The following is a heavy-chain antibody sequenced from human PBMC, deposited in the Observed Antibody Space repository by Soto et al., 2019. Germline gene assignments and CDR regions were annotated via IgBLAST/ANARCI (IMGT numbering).Heavy chain of an antibody. J-gene: IGHJ5*02. D-gene: IGHD2-15*01. V-gene: IGHV4-59*01. Sequence: SETLSLTCTVSGGSISSYYWSWIRQPPGKGLEWIGYIYYSGSTNYNPSLKSRVTISVHTSKNQFSLKLSSVTAADTAVYYCARERRSGGGSSPHNWFDPWGQGTLVTVSS. CDR2: IYYSGST. CDR3: ARERRSGGGSSPHNWFDP. CDR1: GGSISSYY.